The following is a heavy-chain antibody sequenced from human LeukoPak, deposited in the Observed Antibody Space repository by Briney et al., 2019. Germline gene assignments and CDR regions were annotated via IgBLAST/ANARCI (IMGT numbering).Heavy chain of an antibody. CDR1: GYRFTNYW. Sequence: GESLKISCQGSGYRFTNYWISWVRQLPGKGLERMGRINPSDSYTHYSPSFQGHVTISADTSISTAYLQWSSLKASDTAMYYCATMREQQLVRGDWFDPWGQGTLVTVSS. V-gene: IGHV5-10-1*01. J-gene: IGHJ5*02. CDR3: ATMREQQLVRGDWFDP. CDR2: INPSDSYT. D-gene: IGHD6-13*01.